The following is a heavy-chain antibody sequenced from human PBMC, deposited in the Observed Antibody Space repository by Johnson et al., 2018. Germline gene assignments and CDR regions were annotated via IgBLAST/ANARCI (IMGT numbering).Heavy chain of an antibody. CDR2: ISWNSGSI. CDR1: GFTFDDYA. Sequence: VQLVQSGGGLVQPGRSLRLSCAASGFTFDDYAMHWVRQAPGKGLEWVSGISWNSGSIGYADSVKGRFTISRDNSKNTLYLQMNSLRAEDTAGYYCARADYGDYSGYFQHWGQGTLVTVSS. CDR3: ARADYGDYSGYFQH. D-gene: IGHD4-17*01. V-gene: IGHV3-9*01. J-gene: IGHJ1*01.